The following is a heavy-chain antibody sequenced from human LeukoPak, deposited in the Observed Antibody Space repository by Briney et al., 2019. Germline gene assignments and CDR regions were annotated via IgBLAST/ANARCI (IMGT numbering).Heavy chain of an antibody. V-gene: IGHV4-4*07. D-gene: IGHD6-25*01. CDR2: INTSGST. Sequence: SETLSLTCTVSGGSISSYYWTWIRQSAGKGLEWIGRINTSGSTNYNPSLRSRVTMSVNTSKNQFSLNLTSVAAADTAVYSCARGGGDPRWLDPWGQGTLVTVSS. CDR3: ARGGGDPRWLDP. CDR1: GGSISSYY. J-gene: IGHJ5*02.